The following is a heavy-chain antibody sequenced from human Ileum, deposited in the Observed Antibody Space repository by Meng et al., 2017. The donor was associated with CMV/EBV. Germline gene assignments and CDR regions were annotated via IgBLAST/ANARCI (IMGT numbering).Heavy chain of an antibody. V-gene: IGHV3-11*05. Sequence: VRLVGSGGGLVKPGGSLRLSCAASGFTFSDYYMSWIRQAPGKGLEWVSYISSSSSYTNYADSVKGRFTISRDNAKNSLYLQMNSLRAEDTAVYYCARGLGYSSTSFDYWGQGTLVTVSS. CDR3: ARGLGYSSTSFDY. CDR2: ISSSSSYT. D-gene: IGHD6-13*01. CDR1: GFTFSDYY. J-gene: IGHJ4*02.